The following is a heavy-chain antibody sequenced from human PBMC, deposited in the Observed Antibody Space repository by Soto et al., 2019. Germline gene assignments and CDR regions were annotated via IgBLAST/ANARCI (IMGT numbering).Heavy chain of an antibody. Sequence: YFMHWVRQAPGQGLEWMGIINPSGDSRNYAQKFQGRVTITRDTSTSTVYMELSSLRSDDTAVYYCARVRGGGSEYFFDYWGQGTLVTVSS. CDR3: ARVRGGGSEYFFDY. V-gene: IGHV1-46*01. CDR2: INPSGDSR. CDR1: YF. D-gene: IGHD2-15*01. J-gene: IGHJ4*02.